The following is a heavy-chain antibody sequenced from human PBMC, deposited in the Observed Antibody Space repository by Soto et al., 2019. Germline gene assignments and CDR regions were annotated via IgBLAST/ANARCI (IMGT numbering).Heavy chain of an antibody. CDR3: AREPRNSMMYDAFDI. V-gene: IGHV1-2*04. CDR1: GYTFTGYY. Sequence: GASVKVSCKASGYTFTGYYMHWVRQAPGQGLEWMGWINPNSGGPNYAQKFQGWVTMTRDTSISTAYMELSRLRSDDTAVYYCAREPRNSMMYDAFDIWGQGTMVPVSS. J-gene: IGHJ3*02. D-gene: IGHD3-22*01. CDR2: INPNSGGP.